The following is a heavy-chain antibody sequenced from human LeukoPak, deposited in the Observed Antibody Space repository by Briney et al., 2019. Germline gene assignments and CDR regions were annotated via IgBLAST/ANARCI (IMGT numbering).Heavy chain of an antibody. D-gene: IGHD3-9*01. Sequence: GGSLRLSCAASGFTFSSYGMHWVRQAPGKGLEWVAFIRYDGSNKYYADSVKGRFTISRDNSKNTLYLQMNSLRAEDTAVYYCAAERVLRYFDWLSGYFDYWGQGTLVTVSS. V-gene: IGHV3-30*02. J-gene: IGHJ4*02. CDR3: AAERVLRYFDWLSGYFDY. CDR2: IRYDGSNK. CDR1: GFTFSSYG.